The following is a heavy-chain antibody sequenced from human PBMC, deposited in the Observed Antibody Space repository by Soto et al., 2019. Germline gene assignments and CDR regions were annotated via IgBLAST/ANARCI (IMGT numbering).Heavy chain of an antibody. CDR2: VKPGSGYK. Sequence: QVQLVQSGAEVKKPGASVRVSCKASGYVFPSYDITWVRQAPGHGLEWMGWVKPGSGYKGYAQNFQGRVTLTRNMYIRTVYMELSSQRYEDTAVYYCERADPRNYYTDVWGKGTTVNVSS. CDR3: ERADPRNYYTDV. CDR1: GYVFPSYD. J-gene: IGHJ6*03. V-gene: IGHV1-8*01.